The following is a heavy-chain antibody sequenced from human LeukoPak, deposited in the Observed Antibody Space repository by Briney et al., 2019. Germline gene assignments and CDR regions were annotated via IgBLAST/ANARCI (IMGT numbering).Heavy chain of an antibody. CDR2: IYSGGST. J-gene: IGHJ3*02. CDR1: GFTVSSNH. V-gene: IGHV3-53*01. D-gene: IGHD3-10*01. Sequence: GGSLRPSCAASGFTVSSNHMSWVRQAPGKGLEWVSVIYSGGSTYYADSVKGRFTISRDNSKNTLYLQMNSLRAEDTAVYYCARAPIISDAFDIWGQGTMVTVSS. CDR3: ARAPIISDAFDI.